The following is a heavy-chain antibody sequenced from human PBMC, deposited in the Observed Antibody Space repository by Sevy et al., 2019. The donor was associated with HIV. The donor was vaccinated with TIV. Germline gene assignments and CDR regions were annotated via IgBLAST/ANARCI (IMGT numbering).Heavy chain of an antibody. CDR2: INNDESST. CDR1: GFTFRNYW. CDR3: ARKYDSSGYFDY. V-gene: IGHV3-74*01. J-gene: IGHJ4*02. D-gene: IGHD3-22*01. Sequence: GGSLRLSCVASGFTFRNYWMHWVRQVPGEGLVWVSRINNDESSTNYADSVKGRFTISRDDSKNSLYLQLNSLRAEDTAIYYCARKYDSSGYFDYWGQGTLVTVSS.